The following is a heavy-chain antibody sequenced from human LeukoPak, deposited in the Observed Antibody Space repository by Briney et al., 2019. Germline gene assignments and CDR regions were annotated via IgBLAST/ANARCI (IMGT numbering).Heavy chain of an antibody. Sequence: PGGSLRLSCAASGFTVSSNYMSWVRQAPGKGLEWVSVIYSGGSTYYADSVKGRFTISRDNSKNTLYLQMSSLRAEDTAVYYCARGPYDSSGYYYNWGQGTLVTVSS. CDR3: ARGPYDSSGYYYN. D-gene: IGHD3-22*01. J-gene: IGHJ4*02. CDR2: IYSGGST. CDR1: GFTVSSNY. V-gene: IGHV3-53*01.